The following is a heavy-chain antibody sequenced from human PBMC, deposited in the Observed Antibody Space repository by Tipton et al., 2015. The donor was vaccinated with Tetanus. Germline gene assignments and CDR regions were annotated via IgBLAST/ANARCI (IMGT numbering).Heavy chain of an antibody. D-gene: IGHD1-1*01. CDR1: GFLFSSYT. Sequence: SLRLSCSVSGFLFSSYTINWVRQAPGRGLEWVSRINPDGRRTNYADSVKGRFTISRDHAKNTVYLQMNSLRAEDTAVYFCARRSLTNYGLDVWGQGTPVTVSS. V-gene: IGHV3-74*01. CDR2: INPDGRRT. J-gene: IGHJ6*02. CDR3: ARRSLTNYGLDV.